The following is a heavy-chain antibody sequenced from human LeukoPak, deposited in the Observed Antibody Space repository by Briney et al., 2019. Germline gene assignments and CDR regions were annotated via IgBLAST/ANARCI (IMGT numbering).Heavy chain of an antibody. CDR2: INPNNGGT. D-gene: IGHD6-19*01. CDR3: ASQQWPDAFDI. CDR1: GYTFTGYY. V-gene: IGHV1-2*06. J-gene: IGHJ3*02. Sequence: ASVKVSCKASGYTFTGYYIHWVRQAPGQGLEWMGRINPNNGGTNYAQKFQGRVTMTRDMSMSTAYMELSSLRSEDTAMYYCASQQWPDAFDIWGQGTMVTVSS.